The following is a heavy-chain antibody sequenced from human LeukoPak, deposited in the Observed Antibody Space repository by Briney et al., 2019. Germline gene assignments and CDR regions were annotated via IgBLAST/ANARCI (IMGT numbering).Heavy chain of an antibody. Sequence: PGGSLRLSCAASGFTFSRYWMTWVRQAPGTGLEWVANIKQDGSEKNYVDSVKGRFTISRDNAKNSLYLQMNSLRAEDTAVYYCARDTAVAGLNDYWDQGTLVTVSS. J-gene: IGHJ4*02. CDR3: ARDTAVAGLNDY. CDR1: GFTFSRYW. V-gene: IGHV3-7*01. CDR2: IKQDGSEK. D-gene: IGHD6-19*01.